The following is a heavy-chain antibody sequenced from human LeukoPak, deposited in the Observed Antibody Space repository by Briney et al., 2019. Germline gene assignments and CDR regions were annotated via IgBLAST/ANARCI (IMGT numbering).Heavy chain of an antibody. Sequence: LTGRSLRLSCAASGFAFHAFDMYWVRQAPGKGLGRVSRINSDGGKTYYADSVRGRFTISRDNSKNSLYLQMNSLRTDDAALYYCATWAFYHGLDVWGQGTTVTVSS. V-gene: IGHV3-43*02. D-gene: IGHD1-26*01. J-gene: IGHJ6*02. CDR1: GFAFHAFD. CDR3: ATWAFYHGLDV. CDR2: INSDGGKT.